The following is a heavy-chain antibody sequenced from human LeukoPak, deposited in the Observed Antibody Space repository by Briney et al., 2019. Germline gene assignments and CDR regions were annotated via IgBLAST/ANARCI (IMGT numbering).Heavy chain of an antibody. D-gene: IGHD3-3*01. V-gene: IGHV4-30-4*08. J-gene: IGHJ4*02. CDR3: ARERIFGVVDY. CDR2: IYYSGNT. CDR1: GDSISSGDYY. Sequence: PSETLSLTSTVSGDSISSGDYYWSWIRQPPGKGLEWIGYIYYSGNTYYNPSLKSRLTFSVDTSKNQISLKLNSVTAADTAVYYCARERIFGVVDYWGQGTLVTVSS.